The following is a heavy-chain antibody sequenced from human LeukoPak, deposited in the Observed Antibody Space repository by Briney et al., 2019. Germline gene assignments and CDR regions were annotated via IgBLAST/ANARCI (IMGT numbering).Heavy chain of an antibody. J-gene: IGHJ3*02. Sequence: GGSLRLSCAASGFTFSSYAMSWVRQAPGKGLEWVAVIWYDGSNKYYADSVKGRFTISRDNSKNTLYLQMNSLRAEDTAVYYCATEYSYAFDIWGQGTMVTVSS. CDR3: ATEYSYAFDI. CDR1: GFTFSSYA. CDR2: IWYDGSNK. V-gene: IGHV3-33*08. D-gene: IGHD5-18*01.